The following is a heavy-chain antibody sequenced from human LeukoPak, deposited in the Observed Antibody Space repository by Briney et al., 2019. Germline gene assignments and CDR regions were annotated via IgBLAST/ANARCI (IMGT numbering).Heavy chain of an antibody. CDR2: IYYSGST. CDR3: ARQLYSYGAYFDY. D-gene: IGHD5-18*01. V-gene: IGHV4-39*01. Sequence: SETLSLTCTVSGGSINSSNYYWGWIRQPPGKGLEWIGSIYYSGSTYYNPSLKSRVTISVDTSKNQFSLKLSSVTAADTAVYYCARQLYSYGAYFDYWGQGTLVTVSS. CDR1: GGSINSSNYY. J-gene: IGHJ4*02.